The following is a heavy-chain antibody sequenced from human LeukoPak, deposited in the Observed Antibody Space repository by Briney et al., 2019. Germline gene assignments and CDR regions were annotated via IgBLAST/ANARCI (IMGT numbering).Heavy chain of an antibody. V-gene: IGHV3-23*01. CDR2: ISGSGGST. CDR1: GFTFSSYA. CDR3: AKGTGFVVVPAAIDY. Sequence: GGSLRLSCAASGFTFSSYAMSWVRQAPGKGLEWVSAISGSGGSTYYADSVKGRFTTSRDNSKNTLYLQMNSLRAEDTAVYYCAKGTGFVVVPAAIDYWGQGTLVTVSS. J-gene: IGHJ4*02. D-gene: IGHD2-2*01.